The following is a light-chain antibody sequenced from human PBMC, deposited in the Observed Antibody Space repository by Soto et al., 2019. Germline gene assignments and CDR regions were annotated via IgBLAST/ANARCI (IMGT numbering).Light chain of an antibody. Sequence: QAVVTQPPSVSGAPGQRVTISCTGSSSNIGAGYDVHWYQQLPGTAPKLLIYGNSNRPSGVPDRFSDSKSGTSASLAITGLQAEDETDYYCQSYDNSLSGWVFGGGTKLTVL. CDR1: SSNIGAGYD. CDR3: QSYDNSLSGWV. J-gene: IGLJ3*02. V-gene: IGLV1-40*01. CDR2: GNS.